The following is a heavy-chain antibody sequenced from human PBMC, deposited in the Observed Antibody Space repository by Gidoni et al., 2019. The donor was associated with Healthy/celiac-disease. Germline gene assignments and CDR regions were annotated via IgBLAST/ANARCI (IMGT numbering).Heavy chain of an antibody. J-gene: IGHJ4*02. D-gene: IGHD6-6*01. Sequence: QVQLVESGGGVVQPGRSLRLSCAASGFTFSSYAMHWVRQAPGKGLEWVAVISYDGSNKYYADSVKGRFTISRDNSKNTLYLQMNSLRAEDTAVYYCARGSIAAPPGYWGQGTLVTVSS. CDR3: ARGSIAAPPGY. V-gene: IGHV3-30-3*01. CDR2: ISYDGSNK. CDR1: GFTFSSYA.